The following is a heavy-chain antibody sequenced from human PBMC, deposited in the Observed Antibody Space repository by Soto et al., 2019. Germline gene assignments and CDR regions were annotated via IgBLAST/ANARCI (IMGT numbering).Heavy chain of an antibody. Sequence: EVQLVESGGGLVQPGGSLRLSCAASGFTISGYWMHWVRQAPGKRLVWVSRINSDGSSTGYADSMKGRFTISRDNAKNTLYLQMNSLRAEDTAVYYCARDPMSVRRMDVWGKGTTVTVSS. J-gene: IGHJ6*03. CDR2: INSDGSST. CDR3: ARDPMSVRRMDV. V-gene: IGHV3-74*01. CDR1: GFTISGYW. D-gene: IGHD3-22*01.